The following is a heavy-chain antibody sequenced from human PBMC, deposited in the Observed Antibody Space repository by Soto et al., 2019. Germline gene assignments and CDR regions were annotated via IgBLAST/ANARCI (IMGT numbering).Heavy chain of an antibody. CDR1: GFTFSAYS. CDR3: ATSYGYTWEQYYFDY. D-gene: IGHD3-16*01. Sequence: VHLLESGGGLVQPGGSLRLSCAASGFTFSAYSLSWVRQAPGKGLQWVSGISGLGGSRYYADSVKGRFTISRDNSKNSLYLQKDSLIVEDTAVYYCATSYGYTWEQYYFDYWGQGTLLTVSS. CDR2: ISGLGGSR. V-gene: IGHV3-23*01. J-gene: IGHJ4*02.